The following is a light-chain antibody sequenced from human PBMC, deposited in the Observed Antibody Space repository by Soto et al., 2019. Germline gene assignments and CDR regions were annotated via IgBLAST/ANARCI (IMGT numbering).Light chain of an antibody. CDR1: SSSIGSNS. Sequence: QSVLTQPPSASGTPGQRVTISCSGSSSSIGSNSVNWYQQLPRTAPKVLIYTNSQRPSGVPDRFSGSKSGTSASLAISGLQPEDEADYYSAAWDRSLNVYVFGTGTKLTVL. CDR3: AAWDRSLNVYV. V-gene: IGLV1-44*01. CDR2: TNS. J-gene: IGLJ1*01.